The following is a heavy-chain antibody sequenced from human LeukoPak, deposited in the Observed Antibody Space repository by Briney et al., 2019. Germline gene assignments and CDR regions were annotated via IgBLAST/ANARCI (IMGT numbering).Heavy chain of an antibody. V-gene: IGHV3-23*01. CDR3: AKGQDVLRFLEWPLRAFDI. Sequence: PGGSPRLSCAASGFTFSSYAMSWVRQAPGKGLEWVSAISGSGGSTYYADSVKGRFTISRDNSKNTLYLQMNSLRAGDTAVYYCAKGQDVLRFLEWPLRAFDIWGQGTMVTVSS. J-gene: IGHJ3*02. CDR2: ISGSGGST. D-gene: IGHD3-3*01. CDR1: GFTFSSYA.